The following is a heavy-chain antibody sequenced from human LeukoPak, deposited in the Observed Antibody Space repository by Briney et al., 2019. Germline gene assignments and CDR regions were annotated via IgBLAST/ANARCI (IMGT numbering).Heavy chain of an antibody. D-gene: IGHD6-13*01. V-gene: IGHV1-69*06. CDR3: ATVHSSSWYSYYFDY. J-gene: IGHJ4*02. Sequence: SVKVSCKASGGTFSSYAISWVRQAPGQGLEWMGGIIPIFGTANYAQKFQGRVTITADKSTSTAYMELSSLRSEDTAVYYCATVHSSSWYSYYFDYWGQGTLVTVSS. CDR2: IIPIFGTA. CDR1: GGTFSSYA.